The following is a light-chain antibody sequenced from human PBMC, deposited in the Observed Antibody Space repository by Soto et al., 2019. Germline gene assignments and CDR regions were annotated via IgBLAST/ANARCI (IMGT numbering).Light chain of an antibody. CDR3: LQDINYPWT. CDR1: QGISSY. V-gene: IGKV1-9*01. Sequence: DIQLTQSPSFLSASVGDRVTITCRASQGISSYLAWYQQKPGKAPKLLIYDASSLESGVPSRFSGSGSGTEFTLTISSLQPDDFATYYCLQDINYPWTFGQGTKVDIK. CDR2: DAS. J-gene: IGKJ1*01.